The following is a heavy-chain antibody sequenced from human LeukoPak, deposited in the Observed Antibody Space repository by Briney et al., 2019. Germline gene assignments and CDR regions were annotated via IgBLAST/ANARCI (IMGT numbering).Heavy chain of an antibody. D-gene: IGHD5-18*01. V-gene: IGHV3-21*01. CDR2: ISSSSSYI. CDR3: ARRMAMASYYYYYMDV. J-gene: IGHJ6*03. Sequence: PGGSLRLSCAASGFTFSSYSMNWVRQAPGKGLEWVSSISSSSSYIYYADSVKGRFTISRDNAKNSLYLQMNSLRAEDTAVYYCARRMAMASYYYYYMDVWGKGTTVTISS. CDR1: GFTFSSYS.